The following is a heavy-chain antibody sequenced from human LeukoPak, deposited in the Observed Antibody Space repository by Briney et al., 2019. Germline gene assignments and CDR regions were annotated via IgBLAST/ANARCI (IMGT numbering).Heavy chain of an antibody. Sequence: GGSLRLSCAASGFTFSSYAMHWVRQAPGKGLEWVAVISYDGSNKYYADSVKGRFTISRDNSKNTLYLQMNSLRAEDTAVYYCARWHCGGVCHYLDYWGHGTLVTVSS. CDR1: GFTFSSYA. V-gene: IGHV3-30*04. CDR3: ARWHCGGVCHYLDY. D-gene: IGHD2-21*02. J-gene: IGHJ4*01. CDR2: ISYDGSNK.